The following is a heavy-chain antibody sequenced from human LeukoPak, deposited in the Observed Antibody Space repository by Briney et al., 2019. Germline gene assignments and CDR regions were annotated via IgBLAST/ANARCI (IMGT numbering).Heavy chain of an antibody. J-gene: IGHJ4*02. CDR3: ATKSRITIFGVVITHFDY. D-gene: IGHD3-3*01. CDR2: FDPEDGET. Sequence: SVKVSCKVSVYTLTELSMHWVRQAPGKGLDGMGGFDPEDGETIYAQKFHGRATMTEDTSTDTAYMELSSLRSEDPAVYYCATKSRITIFGVVITHFDYWGQGTLVSVSS. V-gene: IGHV1-24*01. CDR1: VYTLTELS.